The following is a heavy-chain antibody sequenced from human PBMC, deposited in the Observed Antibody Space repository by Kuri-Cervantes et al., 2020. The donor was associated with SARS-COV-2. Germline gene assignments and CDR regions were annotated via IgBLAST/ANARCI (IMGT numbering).Heavy chain of an antibody. CDR3: ARAYCSSTSCFKYFDY. CDR1: GFTFSSYG. D-gene: IGHD2-2*01. CDR2: IRYDGSNK. V-gene: IGHV3-30*02. J-gene: IGHJ4*02. Sequence: GESLKISCAASGFTFSSYGMHWVRQAPGKGLEWVAFIRYDGSNKYYADSVKGRFTISRGNSKNTLYLQMNSLRAEDTAVYYCARAYCSSTSCFKYFDYWGQGTLVTVSS.